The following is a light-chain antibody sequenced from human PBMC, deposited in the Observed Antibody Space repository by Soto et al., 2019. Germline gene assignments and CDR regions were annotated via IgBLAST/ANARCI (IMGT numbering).Light chain of an antibody. Sequence: TQSPSFLSASVGDRVTIACRASQGISTDLAWYQQKPGTAPKVLISGASDLHGGVPSRFSGSGSRTDFTLTITHLQSEDFATYYCQHYLNYPITFGQGTRLEIK. J-gene: IGKJ5*01. CDR1: QGISTD. CDR3: QHYLNYPIT. V-gene: IGKV1-9*01. CDR2: GAS.